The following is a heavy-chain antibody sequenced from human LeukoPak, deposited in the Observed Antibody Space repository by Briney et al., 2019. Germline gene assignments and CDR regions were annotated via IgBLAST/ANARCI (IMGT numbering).Heavy chain of an antibody. CDR1: GFTFSSSA. Sequence: GGSLRLSCAASGFTFSSSAMSWVRQAPGKGLEWVSAISNNGGYTYYADSVQGRFTISRDNSKSTLCLQMNSLRAEDTAVYYCGKQLGYCSDGSCYFPYWGQGTLVTVSS. V-gene: IGHV3-23*01. CDR2: ISNNGGYT. J-gene: IGHJ4*02. CDR3: GKQLGYCSDGSCYFPY. D-gene: IGHD2-15*01.